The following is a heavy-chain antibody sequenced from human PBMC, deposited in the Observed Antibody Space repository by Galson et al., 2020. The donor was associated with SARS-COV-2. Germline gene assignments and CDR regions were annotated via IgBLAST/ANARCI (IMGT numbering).Heavy chain of an antibody. J-gene: IGHJ5*01. V-gene: IGHV4-39*07. CDR3: ARKVATYDS. Sequence: ASKTLSLTCTVSAGFHDSTSYYWGWIRQTPGKGLEWIGSIYFNGNTFYNPSLMSRATMSIQPSKNQFFLTLTSVTAADTAVYYCARKVATYDSWGQGLLVAVSS. CDR1: AGFHDSTSYY. CDR2: IYFNGNT.